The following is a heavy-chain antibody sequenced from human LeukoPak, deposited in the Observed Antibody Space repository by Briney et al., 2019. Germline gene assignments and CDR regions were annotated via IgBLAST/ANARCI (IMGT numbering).Heavy chain of an antibody. V-gene: IGHV4-61*01. CDR2: IYYSEST. D-gene: IGHD6-19*01. CDR3: ARAGSGWPFDY. Sequence: SQTLSLTCTVSGGSISSSYYWSWIRQPPGKGLEWIGYIYYSESTNYNPSLKSRVTISVDTSKNQFSLNLRSVTAADTAVYYCARAGSGWPFDYWGQGTLVTVSS. J-gene: IGHJ4*02. CDR1: GGSISSSYY.